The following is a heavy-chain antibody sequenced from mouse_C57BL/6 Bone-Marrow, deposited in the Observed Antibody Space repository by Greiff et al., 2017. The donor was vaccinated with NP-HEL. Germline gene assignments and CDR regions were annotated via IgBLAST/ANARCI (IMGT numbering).Heavy chain of an antibody. J-gene: IGHJ4*01. CDR3: ARDGMDY. CDR1: GFTFSDYG. V-gene: IGHV5-17*01. Sequence: EVQVVESGGGLVKPGGSLKLSCAASGFTFSDYGMHWVRQAPEKGLEWVAYISRGSSTLYYADTVKGRFTISRDNAKNTLFLQRTSLGSEDTAMYYCARDGMDYWGQGTSVTVSS. CDR2: ISRGSSTL.